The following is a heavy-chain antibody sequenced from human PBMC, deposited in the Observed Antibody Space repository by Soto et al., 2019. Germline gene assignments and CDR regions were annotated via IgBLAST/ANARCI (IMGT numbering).Heavy chain of an antibody. J-gene: IGHJ5*02. Sequence: SETLSLTCIVSGGSISEKYWNWVRQPPGKGLEWIGLIFANGHTDYNPSLKSRVTMSVYASKNQFSLRLTSITAADTAVYYCVASLAASGLNWLDPWGRGTLVTVSS. V-gene: IGHV4-4*07. D-gene: IGHD6-13*01. CDR3: VASLAASGLNWLDP. CDR1: GGSISEKY. CDR2: IFANGHT.